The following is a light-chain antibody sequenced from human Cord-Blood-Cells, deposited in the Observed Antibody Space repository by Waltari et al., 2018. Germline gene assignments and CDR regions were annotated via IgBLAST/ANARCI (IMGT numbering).Light chain of an antibody. Sequence: DIQLTQSPSSLSASVGDRVTITCRASQSISSYLNWYQQKPGKAPKRLIYAASSLQSGVPSRVSGSGSGTDFTRTISSLQPEDFATYYCQQSYSTPLCTFGPGTKVDIK. V-gene: IGKV1-39*01. J-gene: IGKJ3*01. CDR2: AAS. CDR1: QSISSY. CDR3: QQSYSTPLCT.